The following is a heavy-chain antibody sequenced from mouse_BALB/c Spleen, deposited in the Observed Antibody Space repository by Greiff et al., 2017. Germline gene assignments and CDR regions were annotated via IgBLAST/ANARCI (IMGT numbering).Heavy chain of an antibody. CDR1: GYTFTSYV. CDR2: INPYNDGT. Sequence: EVQLQQSGPELVKPGASVKMSCKASGYTFTSYVMHWVKQKPGQGLEWIGYINPYNDGTKYNEKFKGKATLTSDKSSSTDYMELSSLTSEDSAVYYCARSGYYGEYYFDDWGQGTTRTVAS. V-gene: IGHV1-14*01. J-gene: IGHJ2*01. CDR3: ARSGYYGEYYFDD. D-gene: IGHD2-3*01.